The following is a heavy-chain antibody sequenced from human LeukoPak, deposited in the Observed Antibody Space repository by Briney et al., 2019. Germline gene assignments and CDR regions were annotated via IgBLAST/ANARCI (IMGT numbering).Heavy chain of an antibody. V-gene: IGHV3-53*01. D-gene: IGHD2-21*02. J-gene: IGHJ3*02. CDR1: GFTVSDNC. Sequence: GGSLRLSCVASGFTVSDNCMSWVRQAPGKGLEWVSVIYGDGDTYFSDSVKGRFTISRDNSKNSLYLQMNSLRAEDTAVYYCARGAYCGGDCDTADAFDIWGQGTMVTVSS. CDR2: IYGDGDT. CDR3: ARGAYCGGDCDTADAFDI.